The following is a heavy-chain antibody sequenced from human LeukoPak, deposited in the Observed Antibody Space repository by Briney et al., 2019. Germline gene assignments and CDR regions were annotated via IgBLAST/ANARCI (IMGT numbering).Heavy chain of an antibody. Sequence: SETLSLTCTVSGGSISSYYWSWIRQPAGKGLEWIGRIYTSGSTNYNPSLKSRVTMSVDTSKNQFSLKLSSVTAADTAVYYCARVRCSSTSCYLRNAFDIWGQGTTVTVSS. CDR3: ARVRCSSTSCYLRNAFDI. V-gene: IGHV4-4*07. CDR1: GGSISSYY. CDR2: IYTSGST. J-gene: IGHJ3*02. D-gene: IGHD2-2*01.